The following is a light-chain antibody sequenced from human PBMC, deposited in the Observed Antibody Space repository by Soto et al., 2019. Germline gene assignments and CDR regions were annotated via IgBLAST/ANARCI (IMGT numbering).Light chain of an antibody. CDR3: QQYNNWPRT. CDR2: GAS. Sequence: EVLMTQSPAIVSVSPGDTATLSCRATQSVDSNLAWYQQKPGQAPRLLISGASTRATAIPARFSGSGSGTEFTLTISSLQSEDFAVYYCQQYNNWPRTFGQGTKVDIK. J-gene: IGKJ1*01. V-gene: IGKV3-15*01. CDR1: QSVDSN.